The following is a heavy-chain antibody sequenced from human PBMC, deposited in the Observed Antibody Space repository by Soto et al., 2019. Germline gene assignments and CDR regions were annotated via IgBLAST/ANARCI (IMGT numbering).Heavy chain of an antibody. CDR3: ARAHSNRWYQHFDL. D-gene: IGHD6-19*01. CDR2: IYPGDSDT. J-gene: IGHJ4*02. V-gene: IGHV5-51*01. Sequence: PGESLKISCQGSGYKFANYWIAWVRQMPGKGLEWMGIIYPGDSDTRYGPSFQGHVTISADKSLSTAYLQWSSLKASDTAIYYCARAHSNRWYQHFDLWGQGTQVTVSS. CDR1: GYKFANYW.